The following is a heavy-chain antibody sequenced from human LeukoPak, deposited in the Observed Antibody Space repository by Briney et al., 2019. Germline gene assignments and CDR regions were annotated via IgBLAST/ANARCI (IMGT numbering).Heavy chain of an antibody. D-gene: IGHD4-17*01. CDR2: IYPGDSDT. V-gene: IGHV5-51*01. CDR3: AQTQSVTTEPFDY. J-gene: IGHJ4*02. CDR1: GYSFTSYW. Sequence: GESLKTSCKGSGYSFTSYWIGWVRQMPGKGLEWMGIIYPGDSDTRYSPSFQGQVTISADKSISTAYLQWSSLKASDTAMYYCAQTQSVTTEPFDYWGQGTLVTVSS.